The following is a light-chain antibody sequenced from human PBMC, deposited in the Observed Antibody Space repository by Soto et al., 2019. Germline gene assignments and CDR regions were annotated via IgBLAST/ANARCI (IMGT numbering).Light chain of an antibody. V-gene: IGLV2-14*01. CDR1: SSDVGGYKY. Sequence: QSALTQPPSASGSPGQSVTISCTGTSSDVGGYKYVSWYQQRPGKAPKFMIYEVTNRPSGVSNRFSGSKSGNTASLTISGLQAEDEADYYCASYTSRGTRVFGTATKLTGL. CDR3: ASYTSRGTRV. CDR2: EVT. J-gene: IGLJ1*01.